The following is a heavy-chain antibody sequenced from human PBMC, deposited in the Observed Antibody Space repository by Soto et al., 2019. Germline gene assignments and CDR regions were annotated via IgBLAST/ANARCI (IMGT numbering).Heavy chain of an antibody. Sequence: PGGSLRLSCAASGFTFSSYWMSWVRQAPGKGLEWVANIKQDGSEKYYVDSVKGRFTISRDNAKNSLYLQMNSLRAEDTAVYYCARDRHTAMVAYDAFDIWGQGTMVTV. D-gene: IGHD5-18*01. J-gene: IGHJ3*02. CDR1: GFTFSSYW. V-gene: IGHV3-7*03. CDR3: ARDRHTAMVAYDAFDI. CDR2: IKQDGSEK.